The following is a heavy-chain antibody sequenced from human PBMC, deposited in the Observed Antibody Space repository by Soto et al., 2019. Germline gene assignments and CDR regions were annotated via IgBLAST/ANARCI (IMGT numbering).Heavy chain of an antibody. CDR3: VRLVYDRRLNYLYFDY. Sequence: QVQLQESGPGLVKPSGTVSLTCDVSGVSISSGNWWSWVRQSPGKGLEWIGEIFRDGMTTYYPSLRGRATISVDTSKNRFSLRVTSANAADTAIYYCVRLVYDRRLNYLYFDYWGRGALVTVSS. CDR2: IFRDGMT. V-gene: IGHV4-4*02. J-gene: IGHJ4*02. CDR1: GVSISSGNW. D-gene: IGHD3-22*01.